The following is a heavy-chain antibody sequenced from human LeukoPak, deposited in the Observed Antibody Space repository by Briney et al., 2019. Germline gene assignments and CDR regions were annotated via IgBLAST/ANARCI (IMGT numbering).Heavy chain of an antibody. CDR2: ISGSADST. CDR1: GFTFSSYA. V-gene: IGHV3-23*01. CDR3: AKPLPRYYHYYMDV. J-gene: IGHJ6*03. Sequence: GGSLRLSCAASGFTFSSYAMSWVRQAPGKGLEWVSAISGSADSTYYADSVKGRFTISRDNSKNTLYLQVNSLRAEDTAVYYCAKPLPRYYHYYMDVWGKGTTVTVSS. D-gene: IGHD1-14*01.